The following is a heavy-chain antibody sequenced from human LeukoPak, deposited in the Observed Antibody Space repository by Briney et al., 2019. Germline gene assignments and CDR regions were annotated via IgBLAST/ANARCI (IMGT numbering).Heavy chain of an antibody. V-gene: IGHV4-4*02. CDR2: IYHSGST. CDR1: GGSISSSNW. J-gene: IGHJ4*02. D-gene: IGHD5-18*01. CDR3: ARKIRGYSYGFDY. Sequence: SGTLSLTCAVSGGSISSSNWWSSVRQPPGKGLEWIGEIYHSGSTNYNPSLKSRVTISVDKSKNQFSLKLSSVTAADTAVYYCARKIRGYSYGFDYWGQGTLVTVAS.